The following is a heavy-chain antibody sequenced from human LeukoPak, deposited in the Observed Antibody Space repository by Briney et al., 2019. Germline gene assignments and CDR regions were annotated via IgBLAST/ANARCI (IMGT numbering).Heavy chain of an antibody. J-gene: IGHJ4*02. CDR3: ARVPPAYYYDSSGYYYEDGRSPYYFDY. Sequence: GGSLRLSCAASGFTFSSYAMHWVRQAPGKGLEWVAVISYDGSNKYYADSVKGRFTISRDNSKNTLYLQMNSLRAEDTAVYYCARVPPAYYYDSSGYYYEDGRSPYYFDYWGQGTLVTVSS. V-gene: IGHV3-30-3*01. CDR2: ISYDGSNK. D-gene: IGHD3-22*01. CDR1: GFTFSSYA.